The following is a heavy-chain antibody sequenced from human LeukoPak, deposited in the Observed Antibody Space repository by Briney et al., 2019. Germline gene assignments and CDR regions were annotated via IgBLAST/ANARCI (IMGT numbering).Heavy chain of an antibody. D-gene: IGHD6-13*01. CDR3: ARRRAQGGSNGHHNWFDP. CDR2: MSYSGTT. V-gene: IGHV4-59*08. J-gene: IGHJ5*02. Sequence: SETLSLTCTVSGDSISSYYWNWIRQPPGKGLEWIGSMSYSGTTNYNPSLKSRVTISLDTSKSHFSLKLTSVTAADTAVYYCARRRAQGGSNGHHNWFDPWGQGTLVTVSS. CDR1: GDSISSYY.